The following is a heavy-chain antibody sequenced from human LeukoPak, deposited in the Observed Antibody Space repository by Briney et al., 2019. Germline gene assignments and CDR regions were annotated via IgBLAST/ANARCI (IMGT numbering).Heavy chain of an antibody. J-gene: IGHJ4*02. V-gene: IGHV3-30-3*02. CDR3: AKRGYDFWSGPYFDY. CDR2: ISYDGSNK. D-gene: IGHD3-3*01. CDR1: GFTFSSYA. Sequence: PGGSLRLSCAASGFTFSSYAMHWVRQAPGKGLEWVAVISYDGSNKYYADSVKGRFTISRDNSKNTLYLQMNSLRAEDTAVYYCAKRGYDFWSGPYFDYWGQGTLVTVSS.